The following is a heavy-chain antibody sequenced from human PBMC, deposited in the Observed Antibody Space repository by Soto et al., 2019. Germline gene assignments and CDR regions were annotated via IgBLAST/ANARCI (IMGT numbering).Heavy chain of an antibody. V-gene: IGHV4-39*01. D-gene: IGHD3-16*01. J-gene: IGHJ4*02. CDR3: ARQGGNKFDY. CDR2: VNYRGNT. CDR1: GDSVISDHYY. Sequence: QLPLQESGPGLVKPSETLSLSCTVSGDSVISDHYYWAWVRQPPGKGLEWIGNVNYRGNTYQNPSLKSRVTITVDTSSNQVSLKLTSVTAADTSVYYCARQGGNKFDYWGQGTLVTVSS.